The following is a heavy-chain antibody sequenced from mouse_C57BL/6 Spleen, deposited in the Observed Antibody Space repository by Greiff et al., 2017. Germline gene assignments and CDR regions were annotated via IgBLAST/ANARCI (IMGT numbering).Heavy chain of an antibody. D-gene: IGHD2-3*01. J-gene: IGHJ4*01. Sequence: VQLQQSGPELVKPGASVKMSCKASGYTFTDYNMHWVKQSHGKSLEWIGYINPNNGGTSYNQKFKGKATLTVNKSSSTAYMELRSLTSEDSAVXYCARKVDMIGYYVNYAMDYWGQGTSVTVSS. V-gene: IGHV1-22*01. CDR2: INPNNGGT. CDR1: GYTFTDYN. CDR3: ARKVDMIGYYVNYAMDY.